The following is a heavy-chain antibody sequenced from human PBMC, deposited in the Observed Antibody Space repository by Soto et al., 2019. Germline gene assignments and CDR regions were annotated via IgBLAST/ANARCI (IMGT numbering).Heavy chain of an antibody. CDR3: ARETYYYDSSGYYLGGGADAFDI. Sequence: QVQLVESGGGVVQPGRSLRLSCAASGFTFSSYAMHWVRQAPGKGLEWVAVISYDGSNKYYADSVKGRFTISRDNSKNTLXLXMXXLRPEDTAVYYCARETYYYDSSGYYLGGGADAFDIWGQGTMVTVSS. CDR2: ISYDGSNK. V-gene: IGHV3-30-3*01. D-gene: IGHD3-22*01. J-gene: IGHJ3*02. CDR1: GFTFSSYA.